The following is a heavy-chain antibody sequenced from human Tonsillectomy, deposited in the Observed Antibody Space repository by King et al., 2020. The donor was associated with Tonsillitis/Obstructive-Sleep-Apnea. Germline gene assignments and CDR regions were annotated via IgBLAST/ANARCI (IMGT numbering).Heavy chain of an antibody. Sequence: QLRESGPGLVKPSETLSLTCTVSGGSLSGYYWSWIRQPPGKGLEGMGYCYYSGSTNFTPSRESRVTISADTPKNQFSLHLSSVTAADTTVYYWARDVQGDGFDIWGQGTVVTVSS. J-gene: IGHJ3*02. V-gene: IGHV4-59*01. D-gene: IGHD1-1*01. CDR1: GGSLSGYY. CDR3: ARDVQGDGFDI. CDR2: CYYSGST.